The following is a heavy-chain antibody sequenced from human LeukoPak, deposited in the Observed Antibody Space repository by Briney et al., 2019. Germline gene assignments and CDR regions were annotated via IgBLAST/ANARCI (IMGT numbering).Heavy chain of an antibody. V-gene: IGHV3-7*01. J-gene: IGHJ4*02. Sequence: GGSLRLSCAASGFSFTSSWMSWVRQAPGKGLEWVANIKQDGSEKYYVDSVKGRFTISRDNAKNSLYLQMNSLRAEDTTVYYCARDNAWTRDYWGQGTLVTVSS. CDR3: ARDNAWTRDY. CDR2: IKQDGSEK. CDR1: GFSFTSSW. D-gene: IGHD3/OR15-3a*01.